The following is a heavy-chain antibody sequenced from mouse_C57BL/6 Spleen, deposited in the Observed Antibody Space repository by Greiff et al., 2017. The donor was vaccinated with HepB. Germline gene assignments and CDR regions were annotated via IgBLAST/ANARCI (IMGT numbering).Heavy chain of an antibody. D-gene: IGHD2-4*01. J-gene: IGHJ2*01. Sequence: VQLQQPGAELVKPGASVKMSCKASGYTFTSYWITWVKQRPGQGLEWIGDIYPGSGSTNYNEKFKSKATLTVDTSSSTAYMQLSSLTSEDSAVYYCAKRGYYDYDAYFDYWGQGTTLTVSS. CDR1: GYTFTSYW. CDR3: AKRGYYDYDAYFDY. CDR2: IYPGSGST. V-gene: IGHV1-55*01.